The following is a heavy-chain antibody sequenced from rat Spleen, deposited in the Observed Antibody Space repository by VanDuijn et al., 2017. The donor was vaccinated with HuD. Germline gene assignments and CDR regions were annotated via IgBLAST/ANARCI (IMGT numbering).Heavy chain of an antibody. CDR1: GFSLTSYT. D-gene: IGHD1-9*01. CDR2: ISSGGST. Sequence: QVQLKESGPGLVQPSQTLSLTCTVSGFSLTSYTVIWVRQPPGKGLEWIAAISSGGSTYYNSALKSRLSISRDTSKSQVFLKMNSLRSGDTATYYCSRLTDYGYNHYFDYWGQGVMVTVSS. J-gene: IGHJ2*01. V-gene: IGHV2-6*01. CDR3: SRLTDYGYNHYFDY.